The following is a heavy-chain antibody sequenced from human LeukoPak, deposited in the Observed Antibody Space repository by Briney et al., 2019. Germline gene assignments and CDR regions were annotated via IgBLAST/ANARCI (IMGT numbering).Heavy chain of an antibody. CDR3: ARGGSGSYLFDY. D-gene: IGHD1-26*01. J-gene: IGHJ4*02. CDR2: IYYSGST. CDR1: GGSISSYY. Sequence: PSETLSLTCTVSGGSISSYYWSWIRQPPGKGLEWMGYIYYSGSTNYNPSLKSRVTISVDTSKNQFSLKLSSVTAADTAVYYCARGGSGSYLFDYWGQGTLVTVSS. V-gene: IGHV4-59*01.